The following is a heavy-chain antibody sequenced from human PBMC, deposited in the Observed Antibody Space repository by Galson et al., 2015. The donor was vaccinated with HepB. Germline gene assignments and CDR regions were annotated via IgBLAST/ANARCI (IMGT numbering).Heavy chain of an antibody. D-gene: IGHD1-26*01. CDR2: ISAYNGNT. CDR1: GYTFTSYG. V-gene: IGHV1-18*04. CDR3: ARDLGIVGASRPSDY. J-gene: IGHJ4*02. Sequence: SVKVSCKASGYTFTSYGISWVRQAPGQGLEWMGWISAYNGNTNYAQKLQGRVTMTTDTSTSTAYMELRSLRSDDTAVYHCARDLGIVGASRPSDYWGQGTLVTVSS.